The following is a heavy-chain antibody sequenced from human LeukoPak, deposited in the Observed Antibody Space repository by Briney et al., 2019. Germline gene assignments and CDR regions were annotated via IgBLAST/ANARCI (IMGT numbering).Heavy chain of an antibody. Sequence: SETLSLTCTVSGGSISVYYWSWIRQPAGKGLEWIGRIYTTGTTNYSPSLKSRVTISVDTSKNQFSLNLNSVTAADTAVYYCARPSRGYSGYDPFDLWGRGTLVTVSS. CDR2: IYTTGTT. CDR1: GGSISVYY. D-gene: IGHD5-12*01. CDR3: ARPSRGYSGYDPFDL. J-gene: IGHJ2*01. V-gene: IGHV4-4*07.